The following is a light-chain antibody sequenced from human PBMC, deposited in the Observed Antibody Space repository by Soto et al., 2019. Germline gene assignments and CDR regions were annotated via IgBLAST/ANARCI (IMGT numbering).Light chain of an antibody. CDR2: GAS. CDR3: QQYGSSPGT. CDR1: QSVSNRY. Sequence: EIVLTQSPGTLSLSPGERATLSCRASQSVSNRYLAWYQQKPGQAPRLIIFGASSRATGFPDRFSGSGSGTDFTLTISRLETEDFAVYYCQQYGSSPGTFGQGTKVQIK. V-gene: IGKV3-20*01. J-gene: IGKJ1*01.